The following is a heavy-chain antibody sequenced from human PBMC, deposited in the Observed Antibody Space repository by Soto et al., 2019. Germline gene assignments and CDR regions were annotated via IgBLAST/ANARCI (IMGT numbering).Heavy chain of an antibody. Sequence: GGSLRLSCVASGFTFSSYWMRWFRQAPGKGLEWVANIKGDGSEKFYVDSVKGRFTISRDNGKNSLYLQMNSLRAEDTAVYYCARPSGSGHCDGGSCFPPDYWGPGTPVTVSS. V-gene: IGHV3-7*01. D-gene: IGHD2-15*01. J-gene: IGHJ4*02. CDR1: GFTFSSYW. CDR3: ARPSGSGHCDGGSCFPPDY. CDR2: IKGDGSEK.